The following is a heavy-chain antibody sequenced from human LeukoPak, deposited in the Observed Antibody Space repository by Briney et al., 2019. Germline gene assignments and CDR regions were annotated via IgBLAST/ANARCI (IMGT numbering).Heavy chain of an antibody. CDR3: ARAQHDYGDYVDY. CDR1: GGSFSGYY. J-gene: IGHJ4*02. Sequence: SETLSLTCAVYGGSFSGYYWSWIRRPPGKGLEWIGEINHSGSTNYNPSLKSRVTISVDTSKNQFSLKLSSVTAADTAVYYCARAQHDYGDYVDYWGQGTLVTVSS. D-gene: IGHD4-17*01. V-gene: IGHV4-34*01. CDR2: INHSGST.